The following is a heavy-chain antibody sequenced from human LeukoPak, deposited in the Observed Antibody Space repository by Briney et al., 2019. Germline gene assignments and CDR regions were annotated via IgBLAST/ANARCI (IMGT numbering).Heavy chain of an antibody. CDR2: IRYDGSNK. CDR1: GFTFSSYG. V-gene: IGHV3-30*02. CDR3: AKAAVADPRYYYGMDV. D-gene: IGHD6-13*01. J-gene: IGHJ6*02. Sequence: PGGSLRLSCAASGFTFSSYGMHWVRQAPGKGLEWVAFIRYDGSNKYYADSVKGRFTISRDNSKNTLYLQMNSLRAEDTAVYYCAKAAVADPRYYYGMDVWGQGTTVTVSS.